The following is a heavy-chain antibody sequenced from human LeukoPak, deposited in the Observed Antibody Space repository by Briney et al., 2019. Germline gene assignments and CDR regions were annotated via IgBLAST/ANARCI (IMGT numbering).Heavy chain of an antibody. Sequence: SETLSLTCTVSGGSISSSSYYWGWIRQPPGKGLEWIGSIYYSGSTYYNPSLKSRVTISVDTSKNQSSLKLSSVTAADTAVYYCAGRRRPGAFDIWGQGTMVTVSS. CDR3: AGRRRPGAFDI. J-gene: IGHJ3*02. CDR2: IYYSGST. CDR1: GGSISSSSYY. V-gene: IGHV4-39*01. D-gene: IGHD1-14*01.